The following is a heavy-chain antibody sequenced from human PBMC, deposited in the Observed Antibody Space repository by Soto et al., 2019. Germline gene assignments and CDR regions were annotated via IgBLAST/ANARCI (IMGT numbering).Heavy chain of an antibody. V-gene: IGHV3-74*01. Sequence: GGSLRLSCAASGFTFSSYWMHWVRQAPGKGLVWVSRINSDGSSTSYADSVKGRFTISRDNAKNTLYLQMNSLRAEDTAVYYCARSVGSYSSGWYNWFDPWGQGTLVTVSS. D-gene: IGHD6-19*01. CDR1: GFTFSSYW. CDR3: ARSVGSYSSGWYNWFDP. J-gene: IGHJ5*02. CDR2: INSDGSST.